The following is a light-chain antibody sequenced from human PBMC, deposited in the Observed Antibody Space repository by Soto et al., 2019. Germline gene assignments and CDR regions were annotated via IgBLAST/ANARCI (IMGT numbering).Light chain of an antibody. Sequence: QSVLTQPASVSGSPGQSITISCTGTSSDIGVYDYVSWYQQHPGKAPKLIIYEVTTRPSGLSNRFSGSKSDNTASLTISGLHAEDEADYYCVSHISVAYRSIYVFGTGTKVTVL. V-gene: IGLV2-14*01. CDR3: VSHISVAYRSIYV. CDR2: EVT. J-gene: IGLJ1*01. CDR1: SSDIGVYDY.